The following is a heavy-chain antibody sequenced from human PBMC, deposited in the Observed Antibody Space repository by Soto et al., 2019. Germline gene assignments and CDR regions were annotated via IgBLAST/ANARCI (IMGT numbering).Heavy chain of an antibody. D-gene: IGHD6-19*01. CDR2: IWYDGSNK. J-gene: IGHJ4*02. CDR3: ARDNVRAVAGRGAYDRPDY. CDR1: GFTFSSYG. Sequence: GGSLRLSCAASGFTFSSYGMHWVRQAPGKGLGWVAVIWYDGSNKYYADSVKGRFTISRDNSKNTLYLQMNSLRAEDTAVYYCARDNVRAVAGRGAYDRPDYWGQGTLVTVSS. V-gene: IGHV3-33*01.